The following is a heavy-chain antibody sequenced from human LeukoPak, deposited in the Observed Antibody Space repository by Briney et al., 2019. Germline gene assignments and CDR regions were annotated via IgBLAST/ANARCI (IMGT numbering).Heavy chain of an antibody. Sequence: SETLSLTCTVSGGSISSGSYYWSWIRQPAGKGLEWIGRIYYSGSTKYSPSLKSRVSISVDTSNNQFSLRLRSVTAADTAVYYCARGGVDSSIRNYWQSFYYMDFWGKGTTVTVSS. CDR1: GGSISSGSYY. D-gene: IGHD6-13*01. J-gene: IGHJ6*03. V-gene: IGHV4-61*10. CDR3: ARGGVDSSIRNYWQSFYYMDF. CDR2: IYYSGST.